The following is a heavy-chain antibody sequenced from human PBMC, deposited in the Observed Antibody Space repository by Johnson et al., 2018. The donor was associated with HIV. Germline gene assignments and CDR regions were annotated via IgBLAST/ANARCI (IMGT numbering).Heavy chain of an antibody. V-gene: IGHV3-30-3*01. J-gene: IGHJ3*02. Sequence: QVQLVESGGGVVQPGRSLRLSCAASGFTFSSYAMHWVRQAPGKGLEWVAVISYDGSNKYYADSVKGRFTISRDNSKNTLYLQMNSLRAEDTPVYYCARDQVVEMATIIGDDAFDIWGQGTMVTVSS. CDR1: GFTFSSYA. D-gene: IGHD5-24*01. CDR2: ISYDGSNK. CDR3: ARDQVVEMATIIGDDAFDI.